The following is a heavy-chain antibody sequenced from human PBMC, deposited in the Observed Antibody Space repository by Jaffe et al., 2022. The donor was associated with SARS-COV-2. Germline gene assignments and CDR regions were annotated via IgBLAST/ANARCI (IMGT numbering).Heavy chain of an antibody. Sequence: QVQLVESGGGVVQPGRSLRLSCAASGFTFSSYGMHWVRQAPGKGLEWVAVISYDGSNKYYADSVKGRFTISRDNSKNTLYLQMNSLRAEDTAVYYCANSYGTRIAARPNPFDYWGQGTLVTVSS. CDR2: ISYDGSNK. V-gene: IGHV3-30*18. CDR3: ANSYGTRIAARPNPFDY. CDR1: GFTFSSYG. J-gene: IGHJ4*02. D-gene: IGHD6-6*01.